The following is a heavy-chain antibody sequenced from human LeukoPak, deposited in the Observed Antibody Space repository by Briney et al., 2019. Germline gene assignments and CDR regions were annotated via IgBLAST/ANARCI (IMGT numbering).Heavy chain of an antibody. CDR3: ARFNDAFDI. CDR1: GFTFSSNY. Sequence: PGGSLRLSCAASGFTFSSNYMSWVRQAPGKGLEWVSSISSSSSYIYYADSVKGRFTISRDNAKNSLYLQMNSLRAEGTAVYYCARFNDAFDIWGQGTMVTVSS. J-gene: IGHJ3*02. CDR2: ISSSSSYI. V-gene: IGHV3-21*01.